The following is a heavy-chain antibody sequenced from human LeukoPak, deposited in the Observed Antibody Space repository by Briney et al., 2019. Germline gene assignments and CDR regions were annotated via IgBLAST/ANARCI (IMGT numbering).Heavy chain of an antibody. CDR3: ARGGSSGYYHFDY. J-gene: IGHJ4*02. CDR2: IYYSGST. V-gene: IGHV4-61*01. CDR1: GGSISSGNYY. D-gene: IGHD3-22*01. Sequence: SSETLSLTCTVSGGSISSGNYYWSWIRQPPGKGLEWIGYIYYSGSTNYNPSLKSRVTISVDTSKNQFSLKLSSVTAADTAVYYCARGGSSGYYHFDYWGQGTLVTVSS.